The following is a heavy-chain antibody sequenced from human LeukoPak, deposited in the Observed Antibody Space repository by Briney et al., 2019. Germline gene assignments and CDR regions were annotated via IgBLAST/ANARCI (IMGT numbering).Heavy chain of an antibody. J-gene: IGHJ4*02. Sequence: GGSLRLSCAASGFTFSSYEMNWVRQAPGKGLEWVSYISSSGSTIYYADSVKGRFTISRDNAKNSLYLQMNSLRAEHTAVYYCARAGYSYGYFDYWGQGTLVTVSS. CDR1: GFTFSSYE. V-gene: IGHV3-48*03. CDR3: ARAGYSYGYFDY. CDR2: ISSSGSTI. D-gene: IGHD5-18*01.